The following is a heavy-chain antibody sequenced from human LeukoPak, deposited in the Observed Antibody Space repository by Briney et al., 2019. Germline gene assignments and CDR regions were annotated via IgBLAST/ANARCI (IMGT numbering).Heavy chain of an antibody. CDR3: ARDLAYSSSHRKWGAFDI. CDR2: ISYDGSNK. CDR1: GFTFSSYA. D-gene: IGHD6-13*01. Sequence: GGSLRLSCAASGFTFSSYAMHWVRQAPGKGLEWVAVISYDGSNKYYADSVKGRFTISRDNSKNTLYLQMNSLRAEDTAVYYCARDLAYSSSHRKWGAFDIWGQGTMVTVSS. V-gene: IGHV3-30-3*01. J-gene: IGHJ3*02.